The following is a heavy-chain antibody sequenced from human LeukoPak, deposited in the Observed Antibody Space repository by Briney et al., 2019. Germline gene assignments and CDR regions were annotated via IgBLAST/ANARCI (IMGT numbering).Heavy chain of an antibody. CDR1: GYSISSGYY. CDR3: ARELRLGRFGELYYFDY. CDR2: IYHSGST. J-gene: IGHJ4*02. V-gene: IGHV4-38-2*02. D-gene: IGHD3-10*01. Sequence: SETLSLTCAVSGYSISSGYYWGWIRQPPGKGLEWIGSIYHSGSTYYNPSLKSRVTISVDTSKNQFSLKLSSVTAADTAVYYCARELRLGRFGELYYFDYWGQGTLVTVSS.